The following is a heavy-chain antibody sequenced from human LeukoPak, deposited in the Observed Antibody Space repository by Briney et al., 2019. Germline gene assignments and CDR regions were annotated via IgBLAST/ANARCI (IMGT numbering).Heavy chain of an antibody. CDR2: ISSSSSYI. J-gene: IGHJ4*02. Sequence: GGSLRLSCAASGFTFSSYSMNWVRQAPGKGLEWVSSISSSSSYIYYADSVKGRFTISRDNAKNSLYLQMNSRRAEDTAVYYCAREPEYSSSWFYFDYWGQGTLVTVSS. CDR1: GFTFSSYS. V-gene: IGHV3-21*01. CDR3: AREPEYSSSWFYFDY. D-gene: IGHD6-13*01.